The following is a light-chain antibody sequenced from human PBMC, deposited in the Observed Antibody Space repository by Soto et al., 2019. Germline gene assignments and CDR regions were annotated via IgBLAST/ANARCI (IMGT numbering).Light chain of an antibody. J-gene: IGLJ1*01. Sequence: QSALTQPASVSGSPGQSIPISCTGTSSDVGGYKYVSWYQQHPGKAPKLMIYEVTNRPSGVSNRFSGSKSGNTASLTISGLQAEDEADYYCISYTSSNSYVFGTGPKVTV. CDR3: ISYTSSNSYV. CDR1: SSDVGGYKY. V-gene: IGLV2-14*01. CDR2: EVT.